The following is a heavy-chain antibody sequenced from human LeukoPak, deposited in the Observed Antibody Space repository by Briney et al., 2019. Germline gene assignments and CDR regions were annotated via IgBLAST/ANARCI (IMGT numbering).Heavy chain of an antibody. CDR3: AEHGLAYDLWSDPRPFDF. Sequence: SETLSLTCTVSGGSISRGGYHWGWIRQPPGKGLQWIGTIYYSGSTYYNPSLKSRVTMSVDTSKSQFSLQLSSVTAADTAVYYCAEHGLAYDLWSDPRPFDFWGRGTLVTVSS. J-gene: IGHJ2*01. D-gene: IGHD3-3*01. CDR2: IYYSGST. V-gene: IGHV4-39*01. CDR1: GGSISRGGYH.